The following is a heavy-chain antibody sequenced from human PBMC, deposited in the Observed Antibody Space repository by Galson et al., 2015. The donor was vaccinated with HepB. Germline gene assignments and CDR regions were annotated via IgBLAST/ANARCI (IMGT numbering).Heavy chain of an antibody. CDR2: IDPSDSYT. CDR3: AIVPAASRYYYYGMDV. V-gene: IGHV5-10-1*01. CDR1: GYSFTSYW. Sequence: QSGAEVKKPGESLRISCKGSGYSFTSYWISWVRQMPGKGLEWMGRIDPSDSYTNYSPSFQGHVTISADKSISTAYLQWSSLKASDTAMYYCAIVPAASRYYYYGMDVWGQGTTVTVSS. D-gene: IGHD2-2*01. J-gene: IGHJ6*02.